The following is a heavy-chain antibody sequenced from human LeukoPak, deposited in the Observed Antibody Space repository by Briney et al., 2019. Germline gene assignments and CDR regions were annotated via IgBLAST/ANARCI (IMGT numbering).Heavy chain of an antibody. D-gene: IGHD3-22*01. J-gene: IGHJ4*02. CDR1: GFTFDDYG. CDR2: IRSSGSGGST. CDR3: ARDYYDSSGYCGY. V-gene: IGHV3-21*01. Sequence: GGSLRLSCEASGFTFDDYGMNWVRQAPGKGLEWVSVIRSSGSGGSTYYADSVKGRFTISRDNAKNSLYLQMNSLRAEDTAVYYCARDYYDSSGYCGYWGQGTLVTVSS.